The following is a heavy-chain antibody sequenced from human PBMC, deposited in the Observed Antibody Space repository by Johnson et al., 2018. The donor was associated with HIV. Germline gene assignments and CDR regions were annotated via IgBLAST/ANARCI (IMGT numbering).Heavy chain of an antibody. CDR2: IYSGGST. Sequence: VQLVESGGGVVQPGGSLRLSCAASGFTVSSNYMSWVRQAPGKGLEWVSVIYSGGSTYYADSVKGRFTISRDNSKNTLYLQMNSLRAEDTAVYYCAREGQEFNDAFDIWGQGTMVTVSS. J-gene: IGHJ3*02. V-gene: IGHV3-66*02. D-gene: IGHD3-10*01. CDR3: AREGQEFNDAFDI. CDR1: GFTVSSNY.